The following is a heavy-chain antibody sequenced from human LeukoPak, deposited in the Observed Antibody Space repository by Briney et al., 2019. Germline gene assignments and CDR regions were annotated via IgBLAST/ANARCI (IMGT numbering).Heavy chain of an antibody. V-gene: IGHV4-59*12. CDR2: IYYSGST. CDR1: GGSMSSYY. D-gene: IGHD3-22*01. J-gene: IGHJ4*02. Sequence: PSETLSLTCTVSGGSMSSYYWSWIRQPPGKGLEWIGYIYYSGSTNYNPSLKSRVTISVDTSKNQFSLKLSSVTAADTAVYYCARGYLAYYDSSGYVPYYFDYWGQGTLVTVTS. CDR3: ARGYLAYYDSSGYVPYYFDY.